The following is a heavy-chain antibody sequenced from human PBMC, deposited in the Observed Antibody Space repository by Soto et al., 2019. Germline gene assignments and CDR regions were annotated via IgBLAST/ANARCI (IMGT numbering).Heavy chain of an antibody. J-gene: IGHJ4*02. CDR2: IYFSGST. D-gene: IGHD5-12*01. Sequence: SETLSLTCTVSGGSISRSGYYWSWIRQHPGKGLEWIGYIYFSGSTYYNPSLKSRVTISLDTSKNQFSLNLNSVTAADTAVYYCAGIVATNFDYWGQGTLVTVSS. CDR3: AGIVATNFDY. CDR1: GGSISRSGYY. V-gene: IGHV4-31*03.